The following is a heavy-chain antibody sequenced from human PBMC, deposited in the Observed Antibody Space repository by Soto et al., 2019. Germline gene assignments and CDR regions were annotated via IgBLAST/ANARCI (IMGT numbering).Heavy chain of an antibody. CDR1: GFTFSSYA. CDR3: AKEQRGIIVVVPAAMIPYYFDY. D-gene: IGHD2-2*01. CDR2: ISGSGGST. V-gene: IGHV3-23*01. Sequence: GGSLRLSCAASGFTFSSYAMSWVRQAPGKGLEWVSAISGSGGSTYYADSVKGRFTISRDNSKNTLNLQMNSLGAEDTAVYYCAKEQRGIIVVVPAAMIPYYFDYWGQGTLVTVSS. J-gene: IGHJ4*02.